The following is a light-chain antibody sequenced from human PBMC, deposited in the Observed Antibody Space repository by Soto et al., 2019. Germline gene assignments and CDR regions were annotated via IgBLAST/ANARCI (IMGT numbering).Light chain of an antibody. Sequence: EIVLTQSPATLSLSPGERATLSCRASQSVSSYLAWYQQKPGQAPRLLIYDASNRATGIPARFSGSGSGTDFTLTIISLEPEDFAVYYCQQRSNWPPNTFGQGTKLEI. V-gene: IGKV3-11*01. CDR3: QQRSNWPPNT. CDR1: QSVSSY. J-gene: IGKJ2*01. CDR2: DAS.